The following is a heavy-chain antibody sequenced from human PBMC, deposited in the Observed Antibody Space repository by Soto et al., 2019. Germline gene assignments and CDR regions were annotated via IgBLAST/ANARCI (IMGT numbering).Heavy chain of an antibody. CDR3: ARSLGSANRIDY. CDR1: GFILSDYY. V-gene: IGHV3-11*01. CDR2: FSSGGTMI. J-gene: IGHJ4*02. Sequence: QVQLVESGGGLVKPGGSLRLSCVASGFILSDYYMSWVRQAPGKGLEWVSHFSSGGTMIYYADSVKGRFTISRDNAKNSLYLQMNSLRAEDTAVYYCARSLGSANRIDYWGQGTLVTVSS.